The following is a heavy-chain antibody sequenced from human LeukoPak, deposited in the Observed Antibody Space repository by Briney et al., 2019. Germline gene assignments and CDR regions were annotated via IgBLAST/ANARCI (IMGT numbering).Heavy chain of an antibody. J-gene: IGHJ4*02. D-gene: IGHD3-3*01. V-gene: IGHV1-18*01. CDR2: ISAYSGDT. CDR3: ARGGYDFWSGYYVDY. CDR1: GYTFTNYG. Sequence: GASVKVSCKASGYTFTNYGISWVRQAPGQGLEWMGWISAYSGDTNYAQNLQGRVTMTTDASTSTAYMELRSLKSDDTAVYYCARGGYDFWSGYYVDYWGQGTLVTVSS.